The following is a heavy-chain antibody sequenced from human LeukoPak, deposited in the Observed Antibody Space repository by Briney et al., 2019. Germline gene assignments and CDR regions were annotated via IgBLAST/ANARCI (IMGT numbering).Heavy chain of an antibody. V-gene: IGHV3-66*01. CDR2: IYSGGST. J-gene: IGHJ6*02. D-gene: IGHD6-19*01. CDR1: GFTFSSYA. CDR3: ARDLRDSSGWLRGPGAEYYYYYGMDV. Sequence: PGGSLRLSCAASGFTFSSYAMSWVRQAPGKGLEWVSVIYSGGSTYYADSVKGRFTISRDNSKNTLYLQMNSLRAEDTAVYYCARDLRDSSGWLRGPGAEYYYYYGMDVWGQGTTVTVSS.